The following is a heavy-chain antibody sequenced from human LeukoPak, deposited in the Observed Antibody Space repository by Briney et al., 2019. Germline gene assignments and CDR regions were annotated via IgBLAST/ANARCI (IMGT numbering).Heavy chain of an antibody. CDR1: GYSFTTFW. D-gene: IGHD5-18*01. V-gene: IGHV5-51*01. CDR3: ARRRDERGYKDIFDI. CDR2: IYPCDSDT. Sequence: GESLKIPCKGPGYSFTTFWIGWVPQMPGKGLEGVVIIYPCDSDTRYSPSFQGQVTISADKSISTAYLQWSSLKASDTAMYYCARRRDERGYKDIFDIWGQGTMVTVSS. J-gene: IGHJ3*02.